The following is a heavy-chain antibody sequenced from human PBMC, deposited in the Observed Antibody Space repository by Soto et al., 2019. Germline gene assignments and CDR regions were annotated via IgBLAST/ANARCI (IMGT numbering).Heavy chain of an antibody. Sequence: SQTLSVTCAISGDSVSSNSAAWNWIRQSPSRGLEWLGRTYYRSKWYNDYAVSVKSRITINPDTSKNQFSLQLNSVTPEDTAVYYCARDKRTNYDFWSGTARSDAFDIWGQGTMVTVSS. CDR1: GDSVSSNSAA. CDR3: ARDKRTNYDFWSGTARSDAFDI. D-gene: IGHD3-3*01. J-gene: IGHJ3*02. V-gene: IGHV6-1*01. CDR2: TYYRSKWYN.